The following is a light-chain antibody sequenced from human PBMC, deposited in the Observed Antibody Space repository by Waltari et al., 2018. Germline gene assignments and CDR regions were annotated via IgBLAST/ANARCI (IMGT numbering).Light chain of an antibody. Sequence: EVVLTQYPATLSLSPGEGATLSCRASQSVGTYLAWFQQKPGQPPRLLIYDASNRATGIPPRFSGRGSGTYFTLTISYLEPEDFAVYYCQQRSDWLYTFGQGTKLEMK. CDR1: QSVGTY. CDR2: DAS. CDR3: QQRSDWLYT. J-gene: IGKJ2*01. V-gene: IGKV3-11*01.